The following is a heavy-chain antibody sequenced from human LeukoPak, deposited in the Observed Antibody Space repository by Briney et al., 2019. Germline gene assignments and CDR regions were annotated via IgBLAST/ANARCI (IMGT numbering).Heavy chain of an antibody. J-gene: IGHJ5*02. V-gene: IGHV1-2*02. CDR2: IKPNGGDA. Sequence: ASVKVSCKASGYRFTDYSIHWVRQAPGQGLECMGWIKPNGGDAIYAQKFQGRVAMTRDTSINTAYMELSRLRYDDTAIYYCARGVAGVYSWFDPWGQGTLVTVSS. D-gene: IGHD5/OR15-5a*01. CDR3: ARGVAGVYSWFDP. CDR1: GYRFTDYS.